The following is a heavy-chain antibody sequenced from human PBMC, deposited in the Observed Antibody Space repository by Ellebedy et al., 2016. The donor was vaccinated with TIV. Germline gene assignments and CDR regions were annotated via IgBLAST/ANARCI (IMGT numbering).Heavy chain of an antibody. Sequence: GESLKISCAASGFSLTGSDLHWVRRPAGKGLEWVSASGAAGDTYDPDSVRGRFTISRESAKNSFYLQMNSLTAGDTAVYYCARGGSGGDNWFFGLWGRGTRVTVSS. CDR1: GFSLTGSD. J-gene: IGHJ2*01. V-gene: IGHV3-13*01. CDR3: ARGGSGGDNWFFGL. CDR2: SGAAGDT. D-gene: IGHD3-10*01.